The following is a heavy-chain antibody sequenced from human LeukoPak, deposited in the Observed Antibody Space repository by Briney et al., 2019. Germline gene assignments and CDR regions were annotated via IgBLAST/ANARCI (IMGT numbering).Heavy chain of an antibody. J-gene: IGHJ4*02. Sequence: PGGSLRLSCTASGFTFSGYSMNWIRQAPGKGLEWVSSFGTRSTSIYHAGSVKGRFTISRDNSKNTLYLQMNTLRAEDTAVYYCVKGSAYNFAYFFDYWGQGTLVTVSS. CDR2: FGTRSTSI. CDR1: GFTFSGYS. CDR3: VKGSAYNFAYFFDY. D-gene: IGHD1-1*01. V-gene: IGHV3-21*04.